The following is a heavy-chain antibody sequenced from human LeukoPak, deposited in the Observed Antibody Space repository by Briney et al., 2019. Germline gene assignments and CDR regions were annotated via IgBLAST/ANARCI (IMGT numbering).Heavy chain of an antibody. J-gene: IGHJ4*02. CDR2: ISGSGGST. V-gene: IGHV3-23*01. CDR1: GSTFSSYA. CDR3: AKAKRGYSYGADY. D-gene: IGHD5-18*01. Sequence: QTGASLRLSCAASGSTFSSYAMSWVRQAPGKGLEWVSAISGSGGSTYYADSVKGRFTISRDNSKNTLYLQMNSLRAEDTAVYYCAKAKRGYSYGADYWGQGTLVTVSS.